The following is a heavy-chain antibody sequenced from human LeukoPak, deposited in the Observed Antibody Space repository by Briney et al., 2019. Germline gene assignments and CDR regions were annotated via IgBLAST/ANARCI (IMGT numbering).Heavy chain of an antibody. CDR1: GYSFTSYW. V-gene: IGHV5-51*01. Sequence: GESLQISCKGSGYSFTSYWIGWVRPMPGKGLEWMGIIYPGDSDTRYSPSFQGQVTISADKSISTAYLQWSSLKASDTAMYYCARAYDFWSGRLYYFDYWGQGTLVTVSS. CDR2: IYPGDSDT. D-gene: IGHD3-3*01. J-gene: IGHJ4*02. CDR3: ARAYDFWSGRLYYFDY.